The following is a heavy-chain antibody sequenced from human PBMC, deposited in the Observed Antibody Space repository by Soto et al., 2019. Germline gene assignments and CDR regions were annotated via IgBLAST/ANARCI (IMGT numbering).Heavy chain of an antibody. V-gene: IGHV1-46*01. Sequence: ASVKVSCKASGYTFTSYYMHWVRQAPGQGLEWMGIINPSGGSTSYAQKFQGRVTMTRDTSTSTVYMELSSLRSEDTAVYYCARDSTVRLGGRSDEYYYYYSDMDVWAQGTTATVSS. CDR1: GYTFTSYY. J-gene: IGHJ6*02. D-gene: IGHD2-2*01. CDR2: INPSGGST. CDR3: ARDSTVRLGGRSDEYYYYYSDMDV.